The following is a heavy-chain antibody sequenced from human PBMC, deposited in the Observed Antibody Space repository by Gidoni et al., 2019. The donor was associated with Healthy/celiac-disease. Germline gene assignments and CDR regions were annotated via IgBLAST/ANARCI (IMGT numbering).Heavy chain of an antibody. V-gene: IGHV1-18*01. CDR2: ISAYNGNT. Sequence: QVQPVQSGAEVKKAGASVKISCKATGYTFTSYGISWVRQAPGQGLEWMGWISAYNGNTNYAQKLQGRVTMTTDTSTSTAYMELRSLRSDDTAVYYCARPRAQQLVDDAFDIWGQGTMVTVSS. CDR1: GYTFTSYG. J-gene: IGHJ3*02. CDR3: ARPRAQQLVDDAFDI. D-gene: IGHD6-13*01.